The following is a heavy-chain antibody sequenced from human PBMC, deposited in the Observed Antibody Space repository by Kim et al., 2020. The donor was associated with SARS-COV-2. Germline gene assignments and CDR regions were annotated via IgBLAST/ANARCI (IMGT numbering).Heavy chain of an antibody. CDR3: ARGVEYYDFWSGYYIVY. V-gene: IGHV3-30*01. D-gene: IGHD3-3*01. J-gene: IGHJ4*02. Sequence: VKGRFTISRDNSKNTLYLQMNSLRAEDTAVYYCARGVEYYDFWSGYYIVYWGQGTLVTVSS.